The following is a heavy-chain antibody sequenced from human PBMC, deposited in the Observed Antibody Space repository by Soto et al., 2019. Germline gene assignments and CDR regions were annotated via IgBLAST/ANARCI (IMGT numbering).Heavy chain of an antibody. CDR1: GGSISSGGYY. V-gene: IGHV4-31*03. CDR2: IYYSGST. J-gene: IGHJ4*02. Sequence: QVQLQESGPGLVKPSQTLSLTCTVSGGSISSGGYYWSWIRQHPGKGLEWIGYIYYSGSTYYNPSLKSRVTISVDTSKNQFSLKLSSVTAADTAVYYCARAWGYCSSTSCKRGSYYFDYWGQGTLVTVSS. CDR3: ARAWGYCSSTSCKRGSYYFDY. D-gene: IGHD2-2*01.